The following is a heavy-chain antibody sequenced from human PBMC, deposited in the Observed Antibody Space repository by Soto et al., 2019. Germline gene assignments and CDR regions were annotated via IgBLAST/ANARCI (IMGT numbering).Heavy chain of an antibody. CDR1: GGSISSGGYY. CDR3: ARVGGINWFDP. CDR2: IYYSGRT. Sequence: QVQLQESGPGLVKPSQTLSLTCTVSGGSISSGGYYWSWIRQHPGKGLEWIGYIYYSGRTYYNPSRKSRVTISVDTSKSQFSLKLTSVTAADTAVYYCARVGGINWFDPWGQGTLVTVSS. V-gene: IGHV4-31*03. D-gene: IGHD1-20*01. J-gene: IGHJ5*02.